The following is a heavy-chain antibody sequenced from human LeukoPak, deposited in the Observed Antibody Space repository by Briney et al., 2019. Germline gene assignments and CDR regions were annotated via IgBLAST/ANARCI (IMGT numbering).Heavy chain of an antibody. V-gene: IGHV2-5*02. CDR1: GFSLSTSGVG. J-gene: IGHJ3*02. Sequence: SGPTLVNPTQTLTLTCTFSGFSLSTSGVGVGWIRQPPVKALEWLALIYWDDDKRYSPSLKSRLTITKDTSKNQVVLTMTNMDPVDTATYYCAQGKLDRGPGIFDIWGQGTMVTVSS. CDR3: AQGKLDRGPGIFDI. D-gene: IGHD2-2*03. CDR2: IYWDDDK.